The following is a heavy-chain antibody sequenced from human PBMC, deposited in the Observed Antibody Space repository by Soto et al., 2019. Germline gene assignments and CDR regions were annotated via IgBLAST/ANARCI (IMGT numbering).Heavy chain of an antibody. J-gene: IGHJ6*02. Sequence: PGESLKISCNGSGYSFTSYWIGWVRQMPGKGLEWMGIIYPGDSDTRYSPSFQGQVTISAGKSISTAYLQWSSLKASDTAMYYCARLPVTTDYYYGMDVWGQGTTVTVSS. V-gene: IGHV5-51*01. CDR3: ARLPVTTDYYYGMDV. D-gene: IGHD4-17*01. CDR1: GYSFTSYW. CDR2: IYPGDSDT.